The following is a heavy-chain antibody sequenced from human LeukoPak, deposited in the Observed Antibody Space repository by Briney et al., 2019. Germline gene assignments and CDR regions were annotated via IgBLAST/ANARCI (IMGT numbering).Heavy chain of an antibody. Sequence: EASVKVSCKASGYTFTGYYMHWVRQAPGQGLEWMGWINPNSGGTNYAQKFQGRVTMTRDTSISTAYMELSRLRSDDTAVYYCARVRLYSSSFNWFDPWDQGTLVTVSS. CDR2: INPNSGGT. D-gene: IGHD6-13*01. CDR1: GYTFTGYY. J-gene: IGHJ5*02. CDR3: ARVRLYSSSFNWFDP. V-gene: IGHV1-2*02.